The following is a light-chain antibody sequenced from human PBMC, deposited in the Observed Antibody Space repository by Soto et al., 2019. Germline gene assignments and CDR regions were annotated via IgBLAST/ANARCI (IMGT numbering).Light chain of an antibody. CDR2: DAS. V-gene: IGKV3-11*01. CDR1: ESISNY. Sequence: EIVLTQSPGTLSLSPGERGTLSCRASESISNYLAWYQHKPGQAPRLLIYDASNRAPGIPARFSGSGSGTDFTLTISSLEPEDFAVYYCQQRSNWLSITFGQGTRLEIK. CDR3: QQRSNWLSIT. J-gene: IGKJ5*01.